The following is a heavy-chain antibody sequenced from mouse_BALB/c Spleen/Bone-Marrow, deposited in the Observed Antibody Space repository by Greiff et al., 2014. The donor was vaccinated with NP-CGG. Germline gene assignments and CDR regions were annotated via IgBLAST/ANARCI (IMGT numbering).Heavy chain of an antibody. CDR3: ARSLRWYFDV. D-gene: IGHD1-1*01. J-gene: IGHJ1*01. V-gene: IGHV1-4*01. CDR2: INPSSGYT. CDR1: GYTFTSYT. Sequence: QVQLQQSGAELARPGASVKMSCKASGYTFTSYTMHWVNQRPGQGLEWIGYINPSSGYTNYNQKFKDKATLTADKSSSTAYMQLSSLTSEDSAVYYCARSLRWYFDVWGAGTTVTVSS.